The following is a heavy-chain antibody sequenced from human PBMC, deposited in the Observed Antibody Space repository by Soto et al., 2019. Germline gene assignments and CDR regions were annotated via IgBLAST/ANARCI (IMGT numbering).Heavy chain of an antibody. Sequence: GGSLRLSCAASGFTFSSYAMSWVRQAPGKGLEWVSAISGSGGSTYYSDSVKGRFTISRDNSKITLYLQMNSLRAEDTAVYYCAKDLLLWFGVGSDAFDIWGQGTMVTVSS. D-gene: IGHD3-10*01. V-gene: IGHV3-23*01. CDR1: GFTFSSYA. CDR2: ISGSGGST. CDR3: AKDLLLWFGVGSDAFDI. J-gene: IGHJ3*02.